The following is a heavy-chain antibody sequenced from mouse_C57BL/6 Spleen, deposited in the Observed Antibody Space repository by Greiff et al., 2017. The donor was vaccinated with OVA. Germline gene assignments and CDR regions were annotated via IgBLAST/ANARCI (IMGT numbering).Heavy chain of an antibody. V-gene: IGHV5-17*01. CDR3: ARGPAFGY. J-gene: IGHJ3*01. Sequence: DVMLVESGGGLVKPGGSLKLSCAASGFTFSDYGMHWVRQAPAKGLEWVAYISSGSSTIYYADTVKGRFTISRDNAKNTLFLQMTSLRSEDTAMYYCARGPAFGYWGQGTLVTVSA. CDR1: GFTFSDYG. CDR2: ISSGSSTI.